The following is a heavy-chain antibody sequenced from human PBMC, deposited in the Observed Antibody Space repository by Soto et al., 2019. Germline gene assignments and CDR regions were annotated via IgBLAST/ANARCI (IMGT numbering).Heavy chain of an antibody. D-gene: IGHD4-4*01. Sequence: QVQLVQSGAEEKKPGASVKVSCKASGYTFTSYAMHWVRQAPGQRVEWMGWINAGNGNTKYSQKFQGRVTITGDTSTGTAYMELGSMRSEDTAVYYGAGGANDFINFGWYFDLWGRGTLVTVSS. J-gene: IGHJ2*01. CDR3: AGGANDFINFGWYFDL. CDR2: INAGNGNT. CDR1: GYTFTSYA. V-gene: IGHV1-3*05.